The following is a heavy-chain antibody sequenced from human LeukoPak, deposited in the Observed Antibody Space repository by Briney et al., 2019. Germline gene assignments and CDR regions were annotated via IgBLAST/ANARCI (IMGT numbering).Heavy chain of an antibody. J-gene: IGHJ5*02. Sequence: ASVKVSCKAFGYTFTGYYMHWVRQAPGQGLEWMGWINPNSGGTNYAQKFQGRVTMTRDTSISTAYMELSRLRSDDTAVYYCARDAAAADIYWFDPWGQGTLVTVSS. D-gene: IGHD6-13*01. CDR3: ARDAAAADIYWFDP. CDR1: GYTFTGYY. V-gene: IGHV1-2*02. CDR2: INPNSGGT.